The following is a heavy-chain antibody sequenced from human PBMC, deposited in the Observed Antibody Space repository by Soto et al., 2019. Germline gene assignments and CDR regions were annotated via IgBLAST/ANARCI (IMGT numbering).Heavy chain of an antibody. V-gene: IGHV3-30*18. J-gene: IGHJ4*02. CDR3: AKDPYYYDSSGYYNYFDY. CDR1: GFTFSSYG. Sequence: PGGSLRLSCAASGFTFSSYGMHWVRQAPGKGLEWVAVISYDGSNKYYADSVKGRFTISRDNSKNTLYMQMNSLRAEDTAVYYSAKDPYYYDSSGYYNYFDYWGQGTLVTVSS. CDR2: ISYDGSNK. D-gene: IGHD3-22*01.